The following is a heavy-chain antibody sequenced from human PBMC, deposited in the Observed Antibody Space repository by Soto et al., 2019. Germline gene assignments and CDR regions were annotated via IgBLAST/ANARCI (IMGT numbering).Heavy chain of an antibody. CDR3: ARHGSGERVDAFDI. D-gene: IGHD3-10*01. V-gene: IGHV4-59*08. CDR2: IYYSGST. Sequence: SETLSLTCTVSGGSISSYYWSWIRQPPGKGLEWIGYIYYSGSTNYNPSLKSRVTISVDTSKNQFSLKLSSVTASDTAVYYCARHGSGERVDAFDIWGQGTMVTVSS. CDR1: GGSISSYY. J-gene: IGHJ3*02.